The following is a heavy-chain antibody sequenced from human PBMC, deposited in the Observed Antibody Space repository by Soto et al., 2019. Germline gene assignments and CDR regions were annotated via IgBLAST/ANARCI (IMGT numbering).Heavy chain of an antibody. D-gene: IGHD3-16*01. Sequence: GASVKVSCKASGYTFTSYAMHWVRQAPGQRLEWMGWINAGNGNTKYSQKFQGRVTITRDTSASTAYMELSSLRSEDTAVYYCARVWQGDYYYGMDVWGQGTTVTVYS. V-gene: IGHV1-3*01. CDR1: GYTFTSYA. J-gene: IGHJ6*02. CDR3: ARVWQGDYYYGMDV. CDR2: INAGNGNT.